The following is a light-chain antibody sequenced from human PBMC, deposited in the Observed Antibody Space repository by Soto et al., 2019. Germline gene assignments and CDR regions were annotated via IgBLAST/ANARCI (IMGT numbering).Light chain of an antibody. CDR1: QSLLHSNENNY. CDR3: MQSLQTPRT. Sequence: DIVLTQSPLSLPVTPGEPASISCRSSQSLLHSNENNYLDWYLQKPGQSPQLLIYLGSNRASGVPDRFSGSGSGTDFTLKISRAEAEDVGVYYCMQSLQTPRTFGQGTKVEIK. J-gene: IGKJ1*01. V-gene: IGKV2-28*01. CDR2: LGS.